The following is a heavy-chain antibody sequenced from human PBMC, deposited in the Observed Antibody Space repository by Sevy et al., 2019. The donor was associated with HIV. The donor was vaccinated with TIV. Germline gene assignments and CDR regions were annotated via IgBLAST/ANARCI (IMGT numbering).Heavy chain of an antibody. CDR2: IQYDGNKK. CDR1: GFTFSSYG. V-gene: IGHV3-30*02. D-gene: IGHD3-16*01. Sequence: GGSLRLSCAASGFTFSSYGMHWVHQAPGKGLEWVAFIQYDGNKKDYADSVKGRFTISRDNSKNTLYLQVSSLTTEDTAVYYCAKDPLISLGADLFDYWGQGTLVTVSS. J-gene: IGHJ4*02. CDR3: AKDPLISLGADLFDY.